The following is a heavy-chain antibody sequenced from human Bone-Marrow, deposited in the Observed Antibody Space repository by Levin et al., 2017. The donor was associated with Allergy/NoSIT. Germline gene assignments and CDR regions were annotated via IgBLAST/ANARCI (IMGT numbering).Heavy chain of an antibody. CDR3: ARVIVVVPTAKYMDV. CDR1: GGSIRTTGHH. V-gene: IGHV4-31*03. D-gene: IGHD2-2*01. CDR2: IYYSGST. J-gene: IGHJ6*03. Sequence: SQTLSLTCTVSGGSIRTTGHHWSWIRQHPGKGLEWIGYIYYSGSTNYNPSLKSRLSMSIDTSQNQFTLKLTSVTAADTAVYYCARVIVVVPTAKYMDVWGKGTAVTVSS.